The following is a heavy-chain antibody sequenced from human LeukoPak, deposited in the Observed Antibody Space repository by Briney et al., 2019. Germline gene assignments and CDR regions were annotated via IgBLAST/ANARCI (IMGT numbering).Heavy chain of an antibody. CDR2: IYYSGST. V-gene: IGHV4-38-2*02. CDR3: ARTYGGNSLVDY. Sequence: PSETLSLTCTVSGYSISSGYYWGWIRQPPGKGLEWIGSIYYSGSTYYNPSLKSRVTISVDTSKNQFSLKLSSVTAADTAVYYCARTYGGNSLVDYWGQGTLVTVSS. J-gene: IGHJ4*02. D-gene: IGHD4-23*01. CDR1: GYSISSGYY.